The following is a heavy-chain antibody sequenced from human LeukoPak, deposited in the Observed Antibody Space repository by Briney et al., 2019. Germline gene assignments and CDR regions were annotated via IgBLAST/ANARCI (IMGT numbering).Heavy chain of an antibody. Sequence: GETLRLSCAASGFTFSSYGMSWVRQAPGKGLEWVSAISGSGGSTYYADSVKGRCTISRDHSKKTLYLQMNSLRAEDTAVYYCAKASRYDILTGYYGDWGQGTLVSVSS. CDR1: GFTFSSYG. CDR2: ISGSGGST. V-gene: IGHV3-23*01. CDR3: AKASRYDILTGYYGD. D-gene: IGHD3-9*01. J-gene: IGHJ4*02.